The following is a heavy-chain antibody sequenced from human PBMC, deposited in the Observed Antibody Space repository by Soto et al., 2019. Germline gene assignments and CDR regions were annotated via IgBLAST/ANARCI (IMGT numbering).Heavy chain of an antibody. V-gene: IGHV3-23*01. CDR3: AKIAATYDD. D-gene: IGHD2-15*01. CDR2: LSGGGLST. Sequence: PGGSLRLSCAASGFTFSNYAMSWVRQAPGKGLEWVSSLSGGGLSTYYAGSVKGRFTISRDNSKNTLYLQMNSLRAEDTAVYYCAKIAATYDDWGQGTLVTVAS. CDR1: GFTFSNYA. J-gene: IGHJ4*02.